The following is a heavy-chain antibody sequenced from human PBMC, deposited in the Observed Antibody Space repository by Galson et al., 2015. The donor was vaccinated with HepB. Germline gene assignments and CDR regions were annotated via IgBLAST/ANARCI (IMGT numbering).Heavy chain of an antibody. CDR2: IYWDDDK. CDR1: GFSLSTSGVG. J-gene: IGHJ3*02. D-gene: IGHD2-8*02. CDR3: ARWVVYAIRRIDAFDI. Sequence: PALVKPTQTLTLTCTFSGFSLSTSGVGVGWIRQPPGKALEWLALIYWDDDKRYSPSLKSRLTITKDTSKNQVVLTMTNMDPVDTATYYCARWVVYAIRRIDAFDIWGQGTMVTVSS. V-gene: IGHV2-5*02.